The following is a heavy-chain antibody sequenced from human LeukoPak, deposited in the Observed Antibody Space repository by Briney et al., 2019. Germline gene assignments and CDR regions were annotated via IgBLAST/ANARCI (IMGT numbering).Heavy chain of an antibody. Sequence: ASVKVSCKASGYTFTSYGLSWVRQAPGQGLEWMGWINPNSGGTNYAQKFQGRVTMTRDTSISTAYMEQSRLRSDDTAVYYCARAGSSSYYDSLNWFDPWGQGTLVTVSS. D-gene: IGHD3-22*01. CDR2: INPNSGGT. CDR1: GYTFTSYG. V-gene: IGHV1-2*02. CDR3: ARAGSSSYYDSLNWFDP. J-gene: IGHJ5*02.